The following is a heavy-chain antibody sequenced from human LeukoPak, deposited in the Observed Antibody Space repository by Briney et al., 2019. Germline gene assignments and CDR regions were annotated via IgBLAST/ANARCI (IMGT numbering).Heavy chain of an antibody. J-gene: IGHJ6*03. CDR2: ISADNGNT. V-gene: IGHV1-18*01. D-gene: IGHD3-16*02. CDR3: ARGDRVMVDGDYYYYMDV. CDR1: GSTFSSYA. Sequence: ASVKVSCKASGSTFSSYAISWVRQAPGQGLEWMGWISADNGNTKYTKKRQGRVTMTTDTSTSTAYMDLRSLRSDDTAVYYCARGDRVMVDGDYYYYMDVWGKGTTVTVSS.